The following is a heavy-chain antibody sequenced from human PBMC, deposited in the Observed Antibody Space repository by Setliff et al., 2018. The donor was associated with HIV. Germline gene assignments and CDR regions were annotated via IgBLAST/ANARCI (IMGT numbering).Heavy chain of an antibody. J-gene: IGHJ5*02. V-gene: IGHV1-69*05. CDR1: GGTFSTHA. D-gene: IGHD2-15*01. CDR2: IIPIFGTT. CDR3: ALPYCGGGNCWSSASLPPAGWFDP. Sequence: SVKVSCKASGGTFSTHAINWVRQAPGQGLEWMGGIIPIFGTTHYAQKFQGRVTITTDESTNTAYMELGSLRSEDTAVYYCALPYCGGGNCWSSASLPPAGWFDPWGQGTLVTVSS.